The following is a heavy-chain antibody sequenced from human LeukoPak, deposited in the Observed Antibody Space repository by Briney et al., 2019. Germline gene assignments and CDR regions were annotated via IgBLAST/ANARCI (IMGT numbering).Heavy chain of an antibody. CDR3: AKTSDYYFSLDN. CDR2: LYNGGST. CDR1: GFTVSSNY. V-gene: IGHV3-53*01. J-gene: IGHJ4*02. Sequence: GGSLRLSCAASGFTVSSNYMTWVRQAPGRGLEWVSTLYNGGSTYYADSVEGRFTISRDSSKNTLYLQMNSLRAEDTAVYYCAKTSDYYFSLDNWGQGTLVTVSS. D-gene: IGHD3-22*01.